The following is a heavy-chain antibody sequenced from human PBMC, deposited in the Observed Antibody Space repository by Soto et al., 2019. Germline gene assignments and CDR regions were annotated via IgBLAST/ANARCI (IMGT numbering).Heavy chain of an antibody. V-gene: IGHV1-69*08. J-gene: IGHJ4*02. D-gene: IGHD3-22*01. CDR2: IIPILGIA. CDR3: ARDAPYDSSGYYYGTFDY. Sequence: QVQLVQSGAEVKKPGSSVKVSCKASGGTFSSYTISWVRQAPGQGLEWMGRIIPILGIANYAQKFQGRVTITADKSTSTSYMELSSLRSEDTAVYYCARDAPYDSSGYYYGTFDYRGQVTLVTVSS. CDR1: GGTFSSYT.